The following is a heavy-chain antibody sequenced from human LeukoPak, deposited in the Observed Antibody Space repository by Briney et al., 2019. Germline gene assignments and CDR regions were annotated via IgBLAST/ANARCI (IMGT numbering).Heavy chain of an antibody. V-gene: IGHV4-59*11. J-gene: IGHJ5*02. CDR3: ARGYSVDLEYCAGDCYDFHRNWFDP. CDR2: IYYSGST. D-gene: IGHD2-21*02. CDR1: GGSLSSHY. Sequence: SETLSLTCTGSGGSLSSHYWSWLRQPPGKGLEWIGYIYYSGSTSYNPSLKSRVTISVDTSKNQFSLKLSSVTAADTAVYYCARGYSVDLEYCAGDCYDFHRNWFDPWGQGTLVTVSS.